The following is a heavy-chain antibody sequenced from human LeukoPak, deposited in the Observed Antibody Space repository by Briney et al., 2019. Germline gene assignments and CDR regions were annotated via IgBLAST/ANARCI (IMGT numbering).Heavy chain of an antibody. Sequence: KPSETLSLTCAVYGGSFSGYYWSWIRQPPGKGLEWIGEINHSGSTNYNPSLKSRVTISVDTSKNQFSLKLSSVTAADTAVYYCARAAAGPRRLYYFDYWGQGTLVTVSS. CDR3: ARAAAGPRRLYYFDY. CDR2: INHSGST. CDR1: GGSFSGYY. D-gene: IGHD6-13*01. V-gene: IGHV4-34*01. J-gene: IGHJ4*02.